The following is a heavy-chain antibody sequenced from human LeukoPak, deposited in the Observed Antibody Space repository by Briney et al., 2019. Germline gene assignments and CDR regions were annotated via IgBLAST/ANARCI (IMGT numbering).Heavy chain of an antibody. Sequence: SETLSLTCTVSGGSISSSSYYWGWIRQPPGKGLEWIGNIYYSENTYSNPSLKSRVTISVDTSKNQLSLKLSSVTAADTAVYYCARGIRLDYDFWSGYYNRYYYYMDVWGKGTTVTVSS. CDR1: GGSISSSSYY. CDR2: IYYSENT. CDR3: ARGIRLDYDFWSGYYNRYYYYMDV. D-gene: IGHD3-3*01. J-gene: IGHJ6*03. V-gene: IGHV4-39*01.